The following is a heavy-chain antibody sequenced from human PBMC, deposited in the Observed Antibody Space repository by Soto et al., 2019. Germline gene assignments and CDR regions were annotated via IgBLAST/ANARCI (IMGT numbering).Heavy chain of an antibody. CDR1: GYTFTSYA. CDR2: INAGNGNT. CDR3: ARVYDILTGPHGDYGMDV. V-gene: IGHV1-3*01. D-gene: IGHD3-9*01. J-gene: IGHJ6*02. Sequence: GASVKVSCKASGYTFTSYAMHWVRQAPGQRLEWMGWINAGNGNTKYSQKFQGRVTITRDTSASTAYMELSSLRSEDTAVYYCARVYDILTGPHGDYGMDVWGQGTTVTVSS.